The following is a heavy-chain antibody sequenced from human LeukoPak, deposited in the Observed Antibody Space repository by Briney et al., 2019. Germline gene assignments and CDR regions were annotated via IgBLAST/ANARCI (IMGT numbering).Heavy chain of an antibody. Sequence: KASETLSLTCVVSGYAISSGYHWGWIRQPPGEGLEWIGVVYRSGATYYNPSLKSRVTISVDTSKNQISLTVRSVTAADTAVYYCARENWVFDYWGQRILVTVSS. CDR1: GYAISSGYH. V-gene: IGHV4-38-2*02. D-gene: IGHD7-27*01. J-gene: IGHJ4*02. CDR3: ARENWVFDY. CDR2: VYRSGAT.